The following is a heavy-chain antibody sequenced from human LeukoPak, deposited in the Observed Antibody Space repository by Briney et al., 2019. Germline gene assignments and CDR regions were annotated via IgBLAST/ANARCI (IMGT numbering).Heavy chain of an antibody. Sequence: GSLRLSCAASGFTFSSYSMNWVRQAPGKGLEWIGSIYYSGSTYYNPSLKSRVTISVDTSKNQFSLKLSSVTAADTAVYYCARVGSMVRGVIFDYWGQGTLVTVSS. CDR2: IYYSGST. J-gene: IGHJ4*02. V-gene: IGHV4-39*07. CDR1: GFTFSSYS. D-gene: IGHD3-10*01. CDR3: ARVGSMVRGVIFDY.